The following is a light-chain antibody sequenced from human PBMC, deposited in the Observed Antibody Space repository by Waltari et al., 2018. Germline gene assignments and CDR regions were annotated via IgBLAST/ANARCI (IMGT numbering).Light chain of an antibody. CDR2: HAS. Sequence: EIVLTQSPGTLSLSPGERATLSCRASQSVRIFLAWYQQKPGQPPRLLIYHASSRAAGIPDMFSGSGSGTDFSLTISRLEPEDFAVYYCQKYESLPATFGQGTKVEIK. CDR3: QKYESLPAT. J-gene: IGKJ1*01. V-gene: IGKV3-20*01. CDR1: QSVRIF.